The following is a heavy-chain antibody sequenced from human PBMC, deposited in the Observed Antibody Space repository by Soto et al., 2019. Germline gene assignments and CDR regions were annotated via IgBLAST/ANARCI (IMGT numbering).Heavy chain of an antibody. J-gene: IGHJ5*02. D-gene: IGHD6-19*01. Sequence: QVQLVESGGGVVQPGESLQVACAASGFTVATTGMHWVRQAPGKGLEWVAMISHSGTSIVYIDSVQGRFTISRDNARNNLYLQMSSLRPEDTAIYYCAKDWGSSGWFNWFNPWGQGVLVTVSS. CDR2: ISHSGTSI. V-gene: IGHV3-30*18. CDR3: AKDWGSSGWFNWFNP. CDR1: GFTVATTG.